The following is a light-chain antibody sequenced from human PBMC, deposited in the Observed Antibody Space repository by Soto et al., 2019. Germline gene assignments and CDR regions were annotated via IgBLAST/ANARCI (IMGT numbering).Light chain of an antibody. CDR1: QSISTE. J-gene: IGKJ2*01. CDR2: SAS. V-gene: IGKV3-15*01. CDR3: QQGHNWPLT. Sequence: EIAMTQSPATLSVSPGERATLSCRANQSISTELAWYQQIPGQPPRLLIYSASTRATGVPARFTGSGSGSEFTLTISGLQSEDFPIYYCQQGHNWPLTFGQGTRLEI.